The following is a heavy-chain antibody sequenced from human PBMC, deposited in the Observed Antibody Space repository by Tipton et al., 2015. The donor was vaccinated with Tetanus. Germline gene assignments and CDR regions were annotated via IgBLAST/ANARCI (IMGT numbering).Heavy chain of an antibody. J-gene: IGHJ4*02. V-gene: IGHV4-59*01. D-gene: IGHD5-18*01. CDR1: GGSISSYY. CDR3: ARGYSYGTDDN. Sequence: TLSLTCTVSGGSISSYYWSWIRQPPGKGLEWIGYIYYSGSTNYNPSLKSRVTISVETAKNQFSLKLSPVTAADTAVYYCARGYSYGTDDNWDQGTLVTVSS. CDR2: IYYSGST.